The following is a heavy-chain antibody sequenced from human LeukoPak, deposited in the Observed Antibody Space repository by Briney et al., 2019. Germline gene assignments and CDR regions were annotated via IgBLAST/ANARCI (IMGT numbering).Heavy chain of an antibody. Sequence: SETLSLTCAVYGGSFSGYYWSWIRQPPGKGLEWIGEINHSGSTNYNPSLKSRVTISVDTSKNQFSLKLSSVTAADTAVYYCARREQGNYDSSGWFRRRTGLDYWGQGTLVTVSS. CDR2: INHSGST. J-gene: IGHJ4*02. CDR1: GGSFSGYY. CDR3: ARREQGNYDSSGWFRRRTGLDY. V-gene: IGHV4-34*01. D-gene: IGHD3-22*01.